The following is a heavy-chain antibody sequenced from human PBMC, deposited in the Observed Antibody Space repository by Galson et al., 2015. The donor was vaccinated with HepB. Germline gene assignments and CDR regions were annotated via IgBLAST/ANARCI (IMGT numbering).Heavy chain of an antibody. CDR1: GFSFTNAW. Sequence: SLRLSCATSGFSFTNAWMSWVRQAPGEGLEWVGRIKSKNVGETTDYAAPVKGRFTISRDDSKNTLYLQINILKTEDTAVYYCTTGRTPPPTGTTFYYYSGMDVWGQGTTVTVSS. J-gene: IGHJ6*02. D-gene: IGHD1-1*01. V-gene: IGHV3-15*01. CDR2: IKSKNVGETT. CDR3: TTGRTPPPTGTTFYYYSGMDV.